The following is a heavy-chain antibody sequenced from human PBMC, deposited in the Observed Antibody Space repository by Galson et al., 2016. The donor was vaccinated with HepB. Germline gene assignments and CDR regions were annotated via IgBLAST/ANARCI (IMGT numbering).Heavy chain of an antibody. Sequence: SLRLSCAASGFTFSSYWMSWVRQAPGKGLEWVANIKQAGHEKYYVDSVKGRFTISRDNAKNSLYVQMNSLRAEDTAVSYCASSFVVVPAPVTSWYFDLWGRGTLVSVSS. CDR2: IKQAGHEK. CDR3: ASSFVVVPAPVTSWYFDL. CDR1: GFTFSSYW. V-gene: IGHV3-7*01. J-gene: IGHJ2*01. D-gene: IGHD2-2*01.